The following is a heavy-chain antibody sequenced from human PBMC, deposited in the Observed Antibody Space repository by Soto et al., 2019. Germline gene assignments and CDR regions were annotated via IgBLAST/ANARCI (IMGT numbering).Heavy chain of an antibody. Sequence: PGGSLRLSCAASGFTFSSFAMSWVRQAPGKGLSWVSGISGSGVDTYYADSVKGRFTISRDKAKSTLYLQMNSLRAEDTAMYYCAIAPRYGMDVWGQGITVTVSS. CDR1: GFTFSSFA. CDR2: ISGSGVDT. CDR3: AIAPRYGMDV. J-gene: IGHJ6*02. V-gene: IGHV3-23*01.